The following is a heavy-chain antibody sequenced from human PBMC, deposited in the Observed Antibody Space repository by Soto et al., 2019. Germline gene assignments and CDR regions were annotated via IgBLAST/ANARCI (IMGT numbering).Heavy chain of an antibody. CDR1: GFTFSNAW. J-gene: IGHJ4*02. D-gene: IGHD5-12*01. Sequence: EVQLVESGGGLVKPGGSLRLSCAASGFTFSNAWMTWVRQAPGKGQEWVGRVKSKADGGTIDYAAPVKDRFTISSDDSNNTLYLQTNSLTPEPTAVYYCIRTYSGSSMRFHFWGQGTLVTVSS. CDR3: IRTYSGSSMRFHF. V-gene: IGHV3-15*01. CDR2: VKSKADGGTI.